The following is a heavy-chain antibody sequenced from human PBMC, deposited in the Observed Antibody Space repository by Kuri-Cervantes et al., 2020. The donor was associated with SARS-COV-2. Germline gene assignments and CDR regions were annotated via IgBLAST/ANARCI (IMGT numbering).Heavy chain of an antibody. J-gene: IGHJ4*02. CDR3: VRIRAATVIADY. Sequence: SGPWRGKATQTLTLTCTFSGFSLSTSGMCVSWIRQPPGKALEWLARIDWDDDKYCSTSLKTRLTISKDTSKNQVVLTMTNMDPVDTATYYCVRIRAATVIADYWGQGTLVTVSS. CDR1: GFSLSTSGMC. CDR2: IDWDDDK. D-gene: IGHD2-21*01. V-gene: IGHV2-70*11.